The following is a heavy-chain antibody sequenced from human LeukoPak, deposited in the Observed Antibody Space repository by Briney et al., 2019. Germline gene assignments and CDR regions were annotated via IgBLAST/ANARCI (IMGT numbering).Heavy chain of an antibody. V-gene: IGHV3-23*01. CDR3: AKDGGYSSGWYSGY. CDR1: GFTFSSYE. D-gene: IGHD6-19*01. J-gene: IGHJ4*02. CDR2: ISGSGGST. Sequence: GGSLRLSCAASGFTFSSYEMNWVRQAPGKGLEWVSAISGSGGSTYYADSVKGRFTISRDNSKNTLYLQMNSLRAEDTAVYYCAKDGGYSSGWYSGYWGQGTLVTVSS.